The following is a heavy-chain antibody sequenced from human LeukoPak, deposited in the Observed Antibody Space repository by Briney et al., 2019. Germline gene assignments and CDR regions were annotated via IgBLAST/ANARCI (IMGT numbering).Heavy chain of an antibody. V-gene: IGHV3-72*01. CDR1: GFTVSSNY. Sequence: GGSLRLSCAASGFTVSSNYMDWVRQAPGKGLEWVGRTRNKANSYTTEYAASVKGRFTISRADSANSLYLQMNSLKAEDTAVYYCARVRYCSSTTCRGAFDIWGQGTMVTVSS. CDR3: ARVRYCSSTTCRGAFDI. D-gene: IGHD2-2*01. J-gene: IGHJ3*02. CDR2: TRNKANSYTT.